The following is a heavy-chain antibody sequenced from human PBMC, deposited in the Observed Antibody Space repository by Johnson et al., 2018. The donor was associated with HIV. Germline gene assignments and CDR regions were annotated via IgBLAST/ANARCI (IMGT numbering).Heavy chain of an antibody. Sequence: VQLVESGGGLVRPGGSLRLSCAASGFMFRSFWMTWVRQAPGMGLEWVANIKQDGTESYYVDSVTGRFTISRDNAKNSLYLQMNSLRVEDTAVYYCARYPIRDDAFDVWGQGTMVTVSS. D-gene: IGHD5-12*01. CDR3: ARYPIRDDAFDV. CDR2: IKQDGTES. J-gene: IGHJ3*01. CDR1: GFMFRSFW. V-gene: IGHV3-7*01.